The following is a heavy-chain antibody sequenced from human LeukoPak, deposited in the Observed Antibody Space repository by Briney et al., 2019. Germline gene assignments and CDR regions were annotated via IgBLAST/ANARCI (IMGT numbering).Heavy chain of an antibody. J-gene: IGHJ4*02. Sequence: GGSLRLSCAASGFAFSGYSMNWVRQAPGKGLEWVSSISSSSSYIYYADSVKGRFTISRDNAKNSLYLQMNSLRAEDTVVYYCARAPAYYYDSSGLNWGQGTLVTVSS. D-gene: IGHD3-22*01. CDR2: ISSSSSYI. CDR1: GFAFSGYS. CDR3: ARAPAYYYDSSGLN. V-gene: IGHV3-21*01.